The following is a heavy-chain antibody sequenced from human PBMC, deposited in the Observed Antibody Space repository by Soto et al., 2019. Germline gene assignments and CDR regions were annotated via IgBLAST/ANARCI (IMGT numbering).Heavy chain of an antibody. J-gene: IGHJ4*01. CDR2: IIPIFGTA. Sequence: SVKVSCRASGGTFSSYAISWVRQAPGQGLEWMGGIIPIFGTANYAQKFQGRVTITADESTSTAYMELSSLRSEDTAVYYCARGGSITNDYFVYGGHGNMFSVSP. CDR3: ARGGSITNDYFVY. V-gene: IGHV1-69*13. D-gene: IGHD3-10*01. CDR1: GGTFSSYA.